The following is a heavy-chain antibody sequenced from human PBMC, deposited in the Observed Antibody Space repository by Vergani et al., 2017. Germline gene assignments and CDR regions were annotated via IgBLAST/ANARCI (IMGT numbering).Heavy chain of an antibody. D-gene: IGHD2-21*01. CDR1: GDSMNTYY. V-gene: IGHV4-59*01. CDR2: IYDSGDT. J-gene: IGHJ4*02. CDR3: ARGALWWLRQNDS. Sequence: QVQLQESGPGLVKPSETLSLTCSVSGDSMNTYYWTWIRQPPGKGLEWIGYIYDSGDTKYNPSLKSRVTMSLDTSKNQFSLNLYSVTAADTAVYYWARGALWWLRQNDSWGQGTLGTVSS.